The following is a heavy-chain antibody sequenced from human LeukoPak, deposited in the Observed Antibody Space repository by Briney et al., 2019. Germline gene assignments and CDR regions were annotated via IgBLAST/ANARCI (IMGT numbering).Heavy chain of an antibody. CDR3: ATASGFGEPNLDY. V-gene: IGHV3-11*01. CDR2: ISSSGSTI. CDR1: GFTFSDYY. J-gene: IGHJ4*02. D-gene: IGHD3-10*01. Sequence: GGSLRLSCAASGFTFSDYYMSWIRQAPGKGLEWVSYISSSGSTIYYADSVEGRFTISRDNAKNSLYLQMNSLRAEDTAVYYCATASGFGEPNLDYWGQGTLVTVSS.